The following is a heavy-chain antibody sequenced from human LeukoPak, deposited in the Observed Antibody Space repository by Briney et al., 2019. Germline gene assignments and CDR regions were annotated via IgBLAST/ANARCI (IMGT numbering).Heavy chain of an antibody. Sequence: SETLSLTCTVSGDSIISGGYYWSWIRQHPGKGLEWIGYIYYSGTTYYNPSLKSRVTMSVDTSKNQFSLKLSSVTAADTAIYYCARDPVGPGWFDPWGHGTLVTFSS. CDR3: ARDPVGPGWFDP. D-gene: IGHD1-26*01. CDR1: GDSIISGGYY. J-gene: IGHJ5*02. CDR2: IYYSGTT. V-gene: IGHV4-31*02.